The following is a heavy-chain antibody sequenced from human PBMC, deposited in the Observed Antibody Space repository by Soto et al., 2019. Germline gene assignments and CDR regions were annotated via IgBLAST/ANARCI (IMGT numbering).Heavy chain of an antibody. CDR2: ISAYNGNT. V-gene: IGHV1-18*01. CDR3: ARSYCGGDCPNNWFDP. Sequence: ASVKVSCKASGYTFASYAISWMRQAPGQGLEWMGWISAYNGNTNYAQKLQGRVTMTTDTSTSTAYMELRSLRSDDTAVYYCARSYCGGDCPNNWFDPWGQGTLVTVSS. D-gene: IGHD2-21*02. CDR1: GYTFASYA. J-gene: IGHJ5*02.